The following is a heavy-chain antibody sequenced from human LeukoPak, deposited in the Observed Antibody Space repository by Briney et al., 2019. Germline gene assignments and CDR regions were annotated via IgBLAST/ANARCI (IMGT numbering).Heavy chain of an antibody. Sequence: GGSLRLSCAASGFTFSSYAMSWVRQAPGKGLEWVSVISGSGGSTYYADSVKGRFTISRDNSKNSLYLQMNSLRAEDTAVYYCASGYSYAYNWFDPWGQGTLVTVSS. D-gene: IGHD5-18*01. CDR3: ASGYSYAYNWFDP. V-gene: IGHV3-23*01. CDR1: GFTFSSYA. CDR2: ISGSGGST. J-gene: IGHJ5*02.